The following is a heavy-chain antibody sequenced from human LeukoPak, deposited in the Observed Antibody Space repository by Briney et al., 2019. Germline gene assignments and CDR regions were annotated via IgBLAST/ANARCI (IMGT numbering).Heavy chain of an antibody. CDR2: INPNSGGT. CDR1: VYTFTSYY. Sequence: ASVTVSCKASVYTFTSYYMHWVRQAPGQGLQWVGWINPNSGGTDYAQKFQGRVTMTWDTSISTAYMELSRLRSDDTAVYYCARVAPGDVAAAGHWGQGTLVTVSS. CDR3: ARVAPGDVAAAGH. J-gene: IGHJ4*02. V-gene: IGHV1-2*02. D-gene: IGHD6-13*01.